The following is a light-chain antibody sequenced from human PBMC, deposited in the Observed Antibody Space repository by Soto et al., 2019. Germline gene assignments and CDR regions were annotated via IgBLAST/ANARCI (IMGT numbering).Light chain of an antibody. Sequence: DSVLTQSPGTLSLSPGERATLSCRASQSVPRSYLAWYQQKPGQAPRLLIYGTSSRATGIPDRFSGSGSGTDFTLTISRLEPEDFAVFYCQQYGSSIPFGQGTRLENK. CDR2: GTS. CDR1: QSVPRSY. CDR3: QQYGSSIP. V-gene: IGKV3-20*01. J-gene: IGKJ5*01.